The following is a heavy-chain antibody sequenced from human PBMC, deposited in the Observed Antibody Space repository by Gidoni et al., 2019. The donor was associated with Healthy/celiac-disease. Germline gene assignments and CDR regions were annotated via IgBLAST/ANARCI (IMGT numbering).Heavy chain of an antibody. J-gene: IGHJ6*02. CDR1: GFTFSSYS. D-gene: IGHD2-2*01. Sequence: EVQLVESGGGLVKPGGSLRLSCAASGFTFSSYSMNWVRQAPGKGLEWVSSISSSSSYIYYADSVKGRFTISRDNAKNSLYLQMNSLRAEDTAVYYCARDYGYCSSTSGCMDVWGQGTTVTVSS. CDR3: ARDYGYCSSTSGCMDV. CDR2: ISSSSSYI. V-gene: IGHV3-21*01.